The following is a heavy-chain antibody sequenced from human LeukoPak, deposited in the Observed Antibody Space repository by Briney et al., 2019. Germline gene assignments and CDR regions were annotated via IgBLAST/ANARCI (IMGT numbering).Heavy chain of an antibody. V-gene: IGHV1-69*13. CDR3: ARVGRMRNYYFDY. Sequence: SVKDSCKASVGTFSSYAISWVRQAPGQGLEWMGGIIPIFGTANYAQKFQGRVTITADESTSTAYMELSSLRSEDTAVYYCARVGRMRNYYFDYWGQGTLVTVTS. J-gene: IGHJ4*02. D-gene: IGHD1-26*01. CDR2: IIPIFGTA. CDR1: VGTFSSYA.